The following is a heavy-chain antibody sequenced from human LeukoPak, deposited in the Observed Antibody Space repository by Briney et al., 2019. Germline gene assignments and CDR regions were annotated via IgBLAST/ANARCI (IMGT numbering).Heavy chain of an antibody. CDR3: ARDGAVAAPDY. D-gene: IGHD6-19*01. CDR1: GFTFSSYG. J-gene: IGHJ4*02. CDR2: IWYDGSNK. V-gene: IGHV3-33*01. Sequence: GGSLRLSCAASGFTFSSYGMHWVRQAPGKGLEWVAVIWYDGSNKYYADSVKGRFTISRDNSKNTLYLQMNSLRAEDTAVYYCARDGAVAAPDYWGQGTLVTVSS.